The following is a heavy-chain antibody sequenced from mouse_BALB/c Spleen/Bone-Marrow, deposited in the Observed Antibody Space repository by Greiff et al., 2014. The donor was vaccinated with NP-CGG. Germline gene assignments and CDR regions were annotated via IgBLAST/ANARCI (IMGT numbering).Heavy chain of an antibody. V-gene: IGHV1-87*01. CDR1: GYTFTSYW. CDR2: IYPGDGDT. CDR3: ARGFPFDY. Sequence: VQLQQSGAELARPGASVKLSCKASGYTFTSYWMQWVKQRPGQGLEWIGAIYPGDGDTRYTQKFKGKATLTADKSSSTAYMQLSSLASKDSAVYYCARGFPFDYWGQGTPLTVSS. J-gene: IGHJ2*01.